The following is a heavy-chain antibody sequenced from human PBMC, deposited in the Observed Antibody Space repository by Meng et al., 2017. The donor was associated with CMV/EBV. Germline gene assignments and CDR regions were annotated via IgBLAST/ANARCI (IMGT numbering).Heavy chain of an antibody. CDR1: GYTLTSDD. Sequence: SGYTLTSDDINWVRQAAGKGREWMGWINPNSGNTGYAQKFRDRVNMTRNTSISTAYMELSSLRSEDTAVYYCARGESSSGWYGTNFDYWGQGTLVTVSS. CDR3: ARGESSSGWYGTNFDY. J-gene: IGHJ4*02. V-gene: IGHV1-8*01. D-gene: IGHD6-19*01. CDR2: INPNSGNT.